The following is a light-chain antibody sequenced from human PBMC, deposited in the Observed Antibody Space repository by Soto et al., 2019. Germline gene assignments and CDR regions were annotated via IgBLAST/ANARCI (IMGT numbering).Light chain of an antibody. Sequence: QSALTQPASVSGSPGQSITISCTGTSSDVGGYNYVSWYQQHPGKAPKFMIYDVSNRPSGGSNRFSGSKSGNTASLTISGLQAEDEADYYCRSYTSSSTVVFGGGTKLTVL. CDR3: RSYTSSSTVV. J-gene: IGLJ2*01. V-gene: IGLV2-14*01. CDR1: SSDVGGYNY. CDR2: DVS.